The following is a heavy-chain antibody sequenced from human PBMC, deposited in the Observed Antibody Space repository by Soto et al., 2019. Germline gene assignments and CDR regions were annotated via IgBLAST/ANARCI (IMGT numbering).Heavy chain of an antibody. J-gene: IGHJ4*01. D-gene: IGHD3-3*01. CDR3: AKGRAITVYGVDILFDY. CDR2: ISGSGDNT. V-gene: IGHV3-23*01. CDR1: GFSFSDYA. Sequence: PGGSLILSCKASGFSFSDYAMTWVRQAPGKGLEGVSVISGSGDNTFYAASVKGRFAISRDNSKNVLYLQMNSLSADDAAVYFCAKGRAITVYGVDILFDYWGLGTLVTV.